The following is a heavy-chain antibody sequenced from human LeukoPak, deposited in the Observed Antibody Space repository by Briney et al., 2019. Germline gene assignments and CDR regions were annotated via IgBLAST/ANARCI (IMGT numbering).Heavy chain of an antibody. D-gene: IGHD6-13*01. J-gene: IGHJ6*03. Sequence: PGGSLRLSCAASGFTFSSYWMSWVRQAPGKGLEWVANIKQDGSEKYYVDSVKGRFTISRDNAKNSLYLQMNSLRAEDTAVYYCARDTGIAAAGTVGGYYYYYMDVWGKGTTVTVSS. CDR2: IKQDGSEK. CDR3: ARDTGIAAAGTVGGYYYYYMDV. V-gene: IGHV3-7*01. CDR1: GFTFSSYW.